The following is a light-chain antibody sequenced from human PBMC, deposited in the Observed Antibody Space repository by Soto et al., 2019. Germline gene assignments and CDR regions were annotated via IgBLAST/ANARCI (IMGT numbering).Light chain of an antibody. Sequence: DIVLTQSPDSLAVSLGGRATINCKSSRSVLYSSNNKNYLAWYQQKPGQPPKLLIYWASTRESGVPDRFSGSGSGTDFTLTISSLQAEDVAVYYCQQYYDTPFTFGPGTKVDIK. V-gene: IGKV4-1*01. CDR1: RSVLYSSNNKNY. J-gene: IGKJ3*01. CDR2: WAS. CDR3: QQYYDTPFT.